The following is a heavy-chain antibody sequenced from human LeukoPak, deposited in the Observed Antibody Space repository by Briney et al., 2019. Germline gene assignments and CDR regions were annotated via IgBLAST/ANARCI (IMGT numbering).Heavy chain of an antibody. CDR1: GYTFTGYY. D-gene: IGHD6-19*01. CDR3: ARDRGRIAVAGSLAWFAR. CDR2: INPNSGGT. Sequence: GSVKVSCKAPGYTFTGYYMHWVRQAPGQGLEWMGRINPNSGGTNYAQKFQGRATMTRDKSISRAYMELSRLRSDDTAVYYCARDRGRIAVAGSLAWFARWGQGTLVTV. J-gene: IGHJ5*02. V-gene: IGHV1-2*06.